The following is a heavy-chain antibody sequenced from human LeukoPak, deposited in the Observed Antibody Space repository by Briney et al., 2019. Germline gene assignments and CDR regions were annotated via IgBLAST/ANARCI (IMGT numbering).Heavy chain of an antibody. CDR3: ARAKADWNPPVY. D-gene: IGHD1-1*01. CDR2: LYNTVNT. Sequence: SETLSRTCSGYGVPSTSNLWSWIRHPPGKGLEWIVYLYNTVNTNDNPSLNRRATISGDSSKNQSSLKLNALSAADTAVYYCARAKADWNPPVYWGEGILVTVSS. V-gene: IGHV4-59*08. CDR1: GVPSTSNL. J-gene: IGHJ4*02.